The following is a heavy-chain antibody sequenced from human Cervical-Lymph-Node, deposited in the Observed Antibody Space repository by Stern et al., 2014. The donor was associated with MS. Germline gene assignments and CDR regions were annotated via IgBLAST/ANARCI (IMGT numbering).Heavy chain of an antibody. CDR1: GFTLDDYG. CDR3: AKDMGLDPDYGMDV. Sequence: VQLVQSGRGLVQPAKSLRLTCEASGFTLDDYGMPWGRQGPRQGQELVCRMSWDRGSIRYADSGKGRFTISRDNPKNFLYLQMNSLRAENTALYYCAKDMGLDPDYGMDVWGQGTPVTVSS. V-gene: IGHV3-9*01. CDR2: MSWDRGSI. D-gene: IGHD6-19*01. J-gene: IGHJ6*02.